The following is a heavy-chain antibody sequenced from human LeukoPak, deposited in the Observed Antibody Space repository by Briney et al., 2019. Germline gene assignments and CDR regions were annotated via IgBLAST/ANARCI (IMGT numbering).Heavy chain of an antibody. J-gene: IGHJ4*02. D-gene: IGHD1-7*01. CDR1: GFTFSSSA. CDR3: ARSSRELGGYAPWELMPPFDY. CDR2: ISSSSSTI. V-gene: IGHV3-48*01. Sequence: GGSLRLSCAASGFTFSSSAMNWVRQAPGKGLEWVSYISSSSSTIYYADSVEGRFTISRDNAKNSLYLQMNSLRGEDTAVYYCARSSRELGGYAPWELMPPFDYWGQGTLVTVSS.